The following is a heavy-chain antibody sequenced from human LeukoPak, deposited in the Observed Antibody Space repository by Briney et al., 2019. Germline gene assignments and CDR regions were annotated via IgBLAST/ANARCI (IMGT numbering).Heavy chain of an antibody. Sequence: PSETLSLTCTVSGGSISNYYWSWIQQPPGKGLEWIGYIYYSGSTNYNPSLKSRVTISIDTSKNQFSLKLSSVTAADTAVYYCARVYVTWGQGTLVTVSS. CDR1: GGSISNYY. CDR3: ARVYVT. CDR2: IYYSGST. D-gene: IGHD1-14*01. J-gene: IGHJ5*02. V-gene: IGHV4-59*08.